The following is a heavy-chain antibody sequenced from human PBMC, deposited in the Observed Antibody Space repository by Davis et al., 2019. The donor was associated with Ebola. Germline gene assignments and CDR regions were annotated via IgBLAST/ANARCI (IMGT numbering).Heavy chain of an antibody. Sequence: GGSLRLSCAASGFTFYRYEMNWVRQAPGKGLEWVSYISGSATSTFYADSVKGRFTLSRDNARDSLYLQMDSLRVEDTAIYYCARDAFSLSRYDTEDHWGQGTLVTVSS. D-gene: IGHD3-9*01. CDR2: ISGSATST. V-gene: IGHV3-48*03. CDR1: GFTFYRYE. J-gene: IGHJ4*02. CDR3: ARDAFSLSRYDTEDH.